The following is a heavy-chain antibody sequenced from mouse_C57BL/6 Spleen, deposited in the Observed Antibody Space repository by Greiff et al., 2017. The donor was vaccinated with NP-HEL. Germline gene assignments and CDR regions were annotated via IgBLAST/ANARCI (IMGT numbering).Heavy chain of an antibody. J-gene: IGHJ4*01. CDR1: GFNIKDDY. CDR3: TRRITTVNAMDY. D-gene: IGHD1-1*01. CDR2: IDPENGDT. V-gene: IGHV14-4*01. Sequence: EVQLQQSGAELVRPGASVKLSCTASGFNIKDDYMHWVKQRPEQGLEWIGWIDPENGDTEYASKFQGKATITADTSSNTAYLQLSSLTSEDTAVYYCTRRITTVNAMDYWGQGTSVTVSS.